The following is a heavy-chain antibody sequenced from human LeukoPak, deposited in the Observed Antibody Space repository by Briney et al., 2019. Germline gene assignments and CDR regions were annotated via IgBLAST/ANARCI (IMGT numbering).Heavy chain of an antibody. CDR1: GYTLTELS. V-gene: IGHV1-24*01. Sequence: ASVKVSCKVSGYTLTELSMHWVRQAPGKGLEWMGGFDPEDGETIYAQKFQGRVTMTEDTSTDTAYMELSSLRSEDTAVYYCATVITMVRGVIRWFDPWGQGTLVTVSS. CDR2: FDPEDGET. CDR3: ATVITMVRGVIRWFDP. J-gene: IGHJ5*02. D-gene: IGHD3-10*01.